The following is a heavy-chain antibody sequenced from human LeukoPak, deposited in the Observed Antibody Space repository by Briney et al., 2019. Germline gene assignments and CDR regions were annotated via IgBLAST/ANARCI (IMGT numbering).Heavy chain of an antibody. V-gene: IGHV3-49*03. D-gene: IGHD2-2*01. Sequence: GGSLRLSCSASGFAFGIDGMSWFRQAPGKGLEWVGFIRSKTYGGTTEYAASVRGRFTLSRDDSKSIIYLQMENLQTEDTAVYYCASQLYRGAFDYWGQGTLVTVSS. CDR3: ASQLYRGAFDY. J-gene: IGHJ4*02. CDR2: IRSKTYGGTT. CDR1: GFAFGIDG.